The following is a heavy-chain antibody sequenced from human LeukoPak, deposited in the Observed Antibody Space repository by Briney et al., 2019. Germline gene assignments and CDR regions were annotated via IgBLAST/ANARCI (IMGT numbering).Heavy chain of an antibody. V-gene: IGHV4-30-4*01. CDR3: ARLLRGMVRGGWFDP. Sequence: SETLSLTCTVSGGSISSGDYYWSWIRQPPGKGLEWIGYICYSGSTYYNPSLKSRVTISVDTSKNQFSLKLSSVTAADTAVYYCARLLRGMVRGGWFDPWGQGTLVTVSS. D-gene: IGHD3-10*01. CDR1: GGSISSGDYY. CDR2: ICYSGST. J-gene: IGHJ5*02.